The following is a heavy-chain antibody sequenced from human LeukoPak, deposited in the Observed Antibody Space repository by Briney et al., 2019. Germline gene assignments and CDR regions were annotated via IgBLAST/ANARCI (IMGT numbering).Heavy chain of an antibody. Sequence: GGSLRLSCAASGFTFSSYWMHWVRQAPGKGLVWVSRVNTDGSTPTYADSVKGRFTISRDNAKNTLYLQMNSLRAEDTAVYYCARDRGSDSDYWGQGTLVTVSS. CDR2: VNTDGSTP. D-gene: IGHD3-16*01. CDR1: GFTFSSYW. V-gene: IGHV3-74*01. CDR3: ARDRGSDSDY. J-gene: IGHJ4*02.